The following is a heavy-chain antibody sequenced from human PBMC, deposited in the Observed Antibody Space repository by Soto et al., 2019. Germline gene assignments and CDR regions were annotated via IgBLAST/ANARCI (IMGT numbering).Heavy chain of an antibody. Sequence: EASVKVSCKASGYSDPNYAIHWVRQAPGQRLEWMGWINGGNGNTYYSEHFQGRVTITRDTSASTAYMELSSLRSEDTAVYYCARDLGGWPDYWGQGTLVTVS. J-gene: IGHJ4*02. CDR3: ARDLGGWPDY. D-gene: IGHD2-15*01. CDR1: GYSDPNYA. CDR2: INGGNGNT. V-gene: IGHV1-3*01.